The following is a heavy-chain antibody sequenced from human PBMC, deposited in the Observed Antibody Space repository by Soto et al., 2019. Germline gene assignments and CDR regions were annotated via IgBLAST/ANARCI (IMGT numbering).Heavy chain of an antibody. D-gene: IGHD5-18*01. CDR3: AKERYNYGTSWFDP. J-gene: IGHJ5*02. V-gene: IGHV3-23*01. Sequence: GGSLRLSCAASGFTFSSYTMNWVRQAPGKGLEWVSRISGSGGTTYYADSVKGRFTISRDNSKNTLYLQMNSLRAEDTAVYYCAKERYNYGTSWFDPWGQGTLVTVSS. CDR2: ISGSGGTT. CDR1: GFTFSSYT.